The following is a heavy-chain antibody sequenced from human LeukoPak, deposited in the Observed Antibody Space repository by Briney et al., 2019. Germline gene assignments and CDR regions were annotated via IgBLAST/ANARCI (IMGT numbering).Heavy chain of an antibody. CDR2: ISGSGGST. CDR1: GFTFSSYA. D-gene: IGHD3-10*01. J-gene: IGHJ3*02. CDR3: AKSLPVWFGELNAFDI. Sequence: GGSLRLSCAASGFTFSSYAMSWVRQAPGKGLEWVSAISGSGGSTYYADSVKGRFTISRDNSKNTLYLQMNSLRAEDTAVYYCAKSLPVWFGELNAFDIWGQGQWSPSLQ. V-gene: IGHV3-23*01.